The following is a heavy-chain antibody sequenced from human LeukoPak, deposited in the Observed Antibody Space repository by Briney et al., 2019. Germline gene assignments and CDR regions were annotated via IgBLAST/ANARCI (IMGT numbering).Heavy chain of an antibody. D-gene: IGHD6-19*01. Sequence: ASVKVSCKASGGTFSSYAISWVRQAPGQGLEWMGGIIPIFGTANYAQKFQGRVTITADESTSTAYMELSSLRSEDTAVYYCARPHSSGWYGRFDYWGQGTLVTVSS. CDR2: IIPIFGTA. CDR1: GGTFSSYA. CDR3: ARPHSSGWYGRFDY. J-gene: IGHJ4*02. V-gene: IGHV1-69*01.